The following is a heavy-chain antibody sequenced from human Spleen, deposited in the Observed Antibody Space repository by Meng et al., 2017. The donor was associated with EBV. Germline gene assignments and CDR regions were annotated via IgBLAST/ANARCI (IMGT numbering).Heavy chain of an antibody. Sequence: GQLRYGGSGLVTPSGTLALCCAVSGGSITSNSCWSWLRQPPGKGLEWIGEINHSGSTNYNPSLKSRLTISVATSKSQFSLKLSSVTAADTAVYYCARGGRASARAGVGHDFWGQGTLVTVSS. D-gene: IGHD3-16*01. CDR2: INHSGST. CDR1: GGSITSNSC. V-gene: IGHV4-4*02. J-gene: IGHJ4*02. CDR3: ARGGRASARAGVGHDF.